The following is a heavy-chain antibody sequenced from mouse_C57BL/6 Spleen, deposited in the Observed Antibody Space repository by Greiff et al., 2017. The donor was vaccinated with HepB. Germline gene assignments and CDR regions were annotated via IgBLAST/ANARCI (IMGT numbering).Heavy chain of an antibody. Sequence: EVKLMESGEGLVKPGGSLKLSCAASGFTFSSYALSWVRQTPEKRLEWVAYISSGGDYIYYADTVKGRFTISRDNARNTLYLQMSSLKSEDTAMYYCTRDSSNYVLAYWGQGTLVTVSA. D-gene: IGHD2-5*01. J-gene: IGHJ3*01. CDR1: GFTFSSYA. CDR3: TRDSSNYVLAY. CDR2: ISSGGDYI. V-gene: IGHV5-9-1*02.